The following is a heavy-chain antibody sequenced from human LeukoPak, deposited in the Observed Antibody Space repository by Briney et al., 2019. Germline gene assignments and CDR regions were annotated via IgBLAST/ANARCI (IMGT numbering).Heavy chain of an antibody. D-gene: IGHD3-16*01. CDR2: IIPIFGTA. CDR3: ARDFEGLGEWSHPYYMDV. Sequence: SVKVSCKASGGTFSSYAISWVRQAPGQGLEWMGRIIPIFGTANYAQKFQGRVTITTDESTSTAYMELSSLRSDDTAVYYCARDFEGLGEWSHPYYMDVWGKGTTVTVSS. J-gene: IGHJ6*03. V-gene: IGHV1-69*05. CDR1: GGTFSSYA.